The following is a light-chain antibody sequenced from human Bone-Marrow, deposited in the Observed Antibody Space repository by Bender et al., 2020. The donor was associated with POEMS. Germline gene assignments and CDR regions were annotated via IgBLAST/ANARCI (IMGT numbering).Light chain of an antibody. CDR2: DVA. CDR1: SSDVGGYDY. J-gene: IGLJ2*01. V-gene: IGLV2-14*03. CDR3: SSHTSSRTRV. Sequence: QSALTQPASVSGSPGQSITLSCTGTSSDVGGYDYVSWYQQHPGKAPKLMIYDVANRPSGVSDRFSGSKSGNTASLTISGLQPEDEADYYCSSHTSSRTRVFGGGTKLTVL.